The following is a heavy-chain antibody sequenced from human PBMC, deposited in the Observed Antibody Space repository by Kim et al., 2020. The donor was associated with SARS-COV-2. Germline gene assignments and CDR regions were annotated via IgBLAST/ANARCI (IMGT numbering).Heavy chain of an antibody. CDR3: TRDSSRGLVNWFDP. CDR1: GFTFGDYA. CDR2: IRSKAYGGTT. J-gene: IGHJ5*02. Sequence: GGSLRLSCTASGFTFGDYAMSWFRQAPGKGLEWVGFIRSKAYGGTTEYAASVKGRFTISRDDSKSIAYLQMNSLKTEDTAVYYCTRDSSRGLVNWFDPWGQGTLVTVSS. D-gene: IGHD4-17*01. V-gene: IGHV3-49*03.